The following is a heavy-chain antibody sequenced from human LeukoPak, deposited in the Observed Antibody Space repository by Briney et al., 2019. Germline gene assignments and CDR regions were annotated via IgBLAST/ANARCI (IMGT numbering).Heavy chain of an antibody. V-gene: IGHV3-11*01. CDR3: ARPQTSSSSTASLGY. CDR2: IGSSGYTI. CDR1: GFPFSNYF. J-gene: IGHJ4*02. Sequence: GGSLRLSCAASGFPFSNYFMSWIRQAPGKGLEWISYIGSSGYTIYYSDSVKGRFTISRDSAKNSLYLQMDSLRAEDTAIYYCARPQTSSSSTASLGYWGQGTLVTVSS. D-gene: IGHD6-6*01.